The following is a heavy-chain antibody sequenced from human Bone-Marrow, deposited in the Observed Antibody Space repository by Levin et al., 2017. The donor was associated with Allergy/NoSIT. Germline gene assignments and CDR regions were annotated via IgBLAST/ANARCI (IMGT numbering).Heavy chain of an antibody. D-gene: IGHD3-10*01. Sequence: PGESLKISCKGFGYSFTSYWIGWVRQMPGKGLEWMGIIYPGDSDTRYSPSFQGQVTISADKSISTAYLQWNSLKASDTAMYYCARHSPLYYYGSGSYYSHDGMDVWGQGTTVTVSS. CDR3: ARHSPLYYYGSGSYYSHDGMDV. V-gene: IGHV5-51*01. J-gene: IGHJ6*02. CDR1: GYSFTSYW. CDR2: IYPGDSDT.